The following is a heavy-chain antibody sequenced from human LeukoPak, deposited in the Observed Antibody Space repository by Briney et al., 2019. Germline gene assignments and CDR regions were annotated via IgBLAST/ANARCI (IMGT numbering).Heavy chain of an antibody. V-gene: IGHV3-30-3*01. CDR2: ISYDGSNK. Sequence: GRSLRLSCAASGFTFSSYAMQWVRQAPGKGLEWVAVISYDGSNKYYADSVKGRFTISRDNAKNSLYLQMNSLRVEDTALYYCAKDETTWVTTPNYWGRGTLVTVSS. D-gene: IGHD4-17*01. J-gene: IGHJ4*02. CDR1: GFTFSSYA. CDR3: AKDETTWVTTPNY.